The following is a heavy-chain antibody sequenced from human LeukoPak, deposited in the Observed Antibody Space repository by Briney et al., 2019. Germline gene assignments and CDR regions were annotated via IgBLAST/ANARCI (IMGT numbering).Heavy chain of an antibody. CDR2: ISSSSSYI. CDR3: SRGRGYCSSTSCLNWFDP. D-gene: IGHD2-2*01. CDR1: GFTFSSYS. J-gene: IGHJ5*02. V-gene: IGHV3-21*01. Sequence: KPGGSLRLSCAASGFTFSSYSMKWVRQAPGRGLEGVSSISSSSSYIYYADSVKGRFTISRDKAKNWMYLQMSSLRAEDTAVYYCSRGRGYCSSTSCLNWFDPWGQGTLVTVSS.